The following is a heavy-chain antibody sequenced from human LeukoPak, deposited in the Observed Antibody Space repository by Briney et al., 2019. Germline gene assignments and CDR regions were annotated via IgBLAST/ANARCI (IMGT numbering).Heavy chain of an antibody. J-gene: IGHJ4*02. D-gene: IGHD2-15*01. Sequence: ASVKVSCKTSGYRFTGFYIHWLQQAPGKGLQWMGRVDPEDGDTVYGGKFQGRVSITADPSTDTAYMELRSLRSDDTAVYFCARVPSRYYDSWGQGTLVTVSS. CDR2: VDPEDGDT. CDR1: GYRFTGFY. CDR3: ARVPSRYYDS. V-gene: IGHV1-69-2*01.